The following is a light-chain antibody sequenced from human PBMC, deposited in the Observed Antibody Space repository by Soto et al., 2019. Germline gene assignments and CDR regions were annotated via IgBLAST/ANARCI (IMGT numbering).Light chain of an antibody. J-gene: IGKJ4*01. V-gene: IGKV3-15*01. CDR3: QQYNNLPRT. CDR2: GAS. Sequence: VITQSPATLSVSPGEGATLSCRASQSVSSNLVWYQHKPGQAPRLLIYGASTRATDIPARFSGSGSGTEFTLTISSLQSEDYAVYYCQQYNNLPRTFGGGTKVDIK. CDR1: QSVSSN.